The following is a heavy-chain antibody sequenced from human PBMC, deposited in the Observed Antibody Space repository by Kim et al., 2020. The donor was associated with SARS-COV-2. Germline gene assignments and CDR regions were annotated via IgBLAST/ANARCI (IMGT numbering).Heavy chain of an antibody. D-gene: IGHD5-12*01. CDR2: ISYDASDK. CDR1: GFSFRSYG. V-gene: IGHV3-33*01. CDR3: ARGPVDPKDGWYFDL. J-gene: IGHJ2*01. Sequence: GGSLRLSCTASGFSFRSYGMHWVRQAPGKGLEWVAYISYDASDKFYADSMKGRFTVSRDNSNNTLYLQLTNLGGRDTAVFYCARGPVDPKDGWYFDLWGRASLVTVSS.